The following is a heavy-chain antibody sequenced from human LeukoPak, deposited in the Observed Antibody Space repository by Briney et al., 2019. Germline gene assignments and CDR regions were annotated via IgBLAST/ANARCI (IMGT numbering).Heavy chain of an antibody. CDR3: AKERPEEYYGSGSYFDY. CDR2: IAYEDGRNE. CDR1: GFTFRSYV. J-gene: IGHJ4*02. D-gene: IGHD3-10*01. V-gene: IGHV3-30*18. Sequence: GGSLRLPCAASGFTFRSYVMHWVRQAPGKGLEWVAAIAYEDGRNEYYADSVKGRFTISRDNSKNTVYLQMNSLRAEDTAVYYCAKERPEEYYGSGSYFDYWGQGTLVTVSS.